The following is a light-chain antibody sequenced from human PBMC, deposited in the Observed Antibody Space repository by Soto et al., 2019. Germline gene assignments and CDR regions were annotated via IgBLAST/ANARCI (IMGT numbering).Light chain of an antibody. Sequence: EIVLTQSPGTLSLSPGERATLSCRASQSVSSAYILWFQQKPGQAPRLLIYGASYSAAGIPDRFGGSGSGTAFSLTISRLEPEDFAVYYCHQFGISPYTFGQGTKLEIK. CDR1: QSVSSAY. V-gene: IGKV3-20*01. J-gene: IGKJ2*01. CDR2: GAS. CDR3: HQFGISPYT.